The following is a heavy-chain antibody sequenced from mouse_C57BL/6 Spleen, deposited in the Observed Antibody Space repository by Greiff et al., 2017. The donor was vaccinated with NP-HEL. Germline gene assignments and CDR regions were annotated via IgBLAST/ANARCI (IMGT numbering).Heavy chain of an antibody. Sequence: VQLQQSGAELARPGASVKLSCEASGYTFTSYGISWVKQRTGQGLEWIGEIYPRSGNTYYNEKFKGKATLTADKSSSTAYMELRSLTSEDSAVYFCATVVARAYWGQGTLVTVSA. CDR3: ATVVARAY. V-gene: IGHV1-81*01. CDR1: GYTFTSYG. D-gene: IGHD1-1*01. J-gene: IGHJ3*01. CDR2: IYPRSGNT.